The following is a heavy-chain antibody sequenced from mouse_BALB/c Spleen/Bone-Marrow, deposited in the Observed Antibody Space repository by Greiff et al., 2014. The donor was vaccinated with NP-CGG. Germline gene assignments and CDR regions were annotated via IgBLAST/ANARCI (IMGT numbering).Heavy chain of an antibody. CDR1: GYTFTNYW. D-gene: IGHD2-2*01. CDR2: IAPGSGST. Sequence: DLVKPGASVKLSCKASGYTFTNYWINWIKQRPGQGLEWIGRIAPGSGSTYYNEMFKGKTTLTVDTSSSTAYIQLSSLSSEDSDVDFCARERYGYDGWYFDVWGAGTTVTVSS. V-gene: IGHV1S41*01. J-gene: IGHJ1*01. CDR3: ARERYGYDGWYFDV.